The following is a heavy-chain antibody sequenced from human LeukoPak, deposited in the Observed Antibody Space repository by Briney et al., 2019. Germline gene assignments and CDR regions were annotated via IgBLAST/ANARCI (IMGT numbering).Heavy chain of an antibody. J-gene: IGHJ6*02. CDR2: IYSVGST. CDR3: PRDREGYCSSTSCYYGMDV. CDR1: GFTVSSNY. Sequence: GGSLRLSCAASGFTVSSNYMSWVRQAPGKGLEWVSVIYSVGSTYYADSVKGRFTISRDNSKNTPYLQMNRPRAADPAVYYCPRDREGYCSSTSCYYGMDVWGQATTVTVSS. D-gene: IGHD2-2*01. V-gene: IGHV3-66*01.